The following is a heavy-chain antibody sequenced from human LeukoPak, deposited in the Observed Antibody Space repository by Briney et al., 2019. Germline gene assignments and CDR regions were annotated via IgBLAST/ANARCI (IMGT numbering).Heavy chain of an antibody. Sequence: SQTLSLTCAISGDSVSSNSAAWNWIRQSPSRGLEWLGRTYYRSKWYNDYAVSVKSRITINPDTSKNRFSLQLNSVTPEDTAVYYCARDRYCSSTSCYTFDYWGQGTLVTVSS. CDR3: ARDRYCSSTSCYTFDY. D-gene: IGHD2-2*02. CDR2: TYYRSKWYN. V-gene: IGHV6-1*01. CDR1: GDSVSSNSAA. J-gene: IGHJ4*02.